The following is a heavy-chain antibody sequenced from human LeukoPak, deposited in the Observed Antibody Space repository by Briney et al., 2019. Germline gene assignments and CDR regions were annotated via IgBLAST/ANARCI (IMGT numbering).Heavy chain of an antibody. CDR2: IKQDGSEK. CDR1: GFTFSTYG. D-gene: IGHD4-11*01. Sequence: GGSLRLSCAASGFTFSTYGMHWVRQAPGKGLEWVANIKQDGSEKYYVDSVKGRFTISRDNAKNSLYLQMNSLRAEDTAVYYCAREGRGGTVTVWFDPWGQGTLVTVSS. J-gene: IGHJ5*02. CDR3: AREGRGGTVTVWFDP. V-gene: IGHV3-7*01.